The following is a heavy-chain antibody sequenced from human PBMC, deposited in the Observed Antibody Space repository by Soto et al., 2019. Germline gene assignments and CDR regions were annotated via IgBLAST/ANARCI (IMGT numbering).Heavy chain of an antibody. CDR1: GFSVSSNY. CDR3: GRVGYSSNWLLLCNWFDP. D-gene: IGHD6-13*01. V-gene: IGHV3-53*04. J-gene: IGHJ5*02. Sequence: EVQVVESGGGLVQPGGSLRLSCAASGFSVSSNYMTWVRQAPGKGLEWVSVIFSDGSTYYADSVKGRFTISRHNSKNTLYLQMNSRRAEDTAVYYCGRVGYSSNWLLLCNWFDPCGQGTLVTVSS. CDR2: IFSDGST.